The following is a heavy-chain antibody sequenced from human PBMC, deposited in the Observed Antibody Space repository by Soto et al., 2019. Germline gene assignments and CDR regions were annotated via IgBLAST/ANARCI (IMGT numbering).Heavy chain of an antibody. CDR2: TWFDGSKQ. Sequence: GGSLRLSCAASGFTFSNYGMHWVRKAPGKGLEWVALTWFDGSKQYYVDSVKGRFTISRDNSKNTLYLQMNNLRAEDTAVFSCARATAYCGGDCYPGTWGQGPLVTVS. D-gene: IGHD2-21*02. J-gene: IGHJ5*02. CDR3: ARATAYCGGDCYPGT. CDR1: GFTFSNYG. V-gene: IGHV3-33*01.